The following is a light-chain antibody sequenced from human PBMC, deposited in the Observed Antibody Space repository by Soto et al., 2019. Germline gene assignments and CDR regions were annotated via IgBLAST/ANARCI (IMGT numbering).Light chain of an antibody. CDR1: QSVSSN. CDR3: QQYHNWPLT. V-gene: IGKV3-15*01. Sequence: EIVMTQSPATLSVSPGERATLSCRASQSVSSNLAWYQQKPGQSPRLLIYAVSTRATGIPARFSGSGSGTEFTLTINSLQSEDFAVYYCQQYHNWPLTFGGGTKVEIK. J-gene: IGKJ4*01. CDR2: AVS.